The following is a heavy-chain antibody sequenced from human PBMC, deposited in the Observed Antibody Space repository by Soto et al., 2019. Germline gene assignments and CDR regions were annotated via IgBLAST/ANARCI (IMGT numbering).Heavy chain of an antibody. CDR3: ARDRAVKLVTSTGMDV. CDR2: IDYSGRT. J-gene: IGHJ6*02. Sequence: QVQLQESGPGLVKPSQTLSLTCTVSGGSIRSGGSYWSWIRQHPGKGLAWIGYIDYSGRTYYNPSLKSRGTISVDTSKNQFSLKLSSVTAADTAVYYCARDRAVKLVTSTGMDVWGQGTTVTVSS. V-gene: IGHV4-31*03. D-gene: IGHD6-13*01. CDR1: GGSIRSGGSY.